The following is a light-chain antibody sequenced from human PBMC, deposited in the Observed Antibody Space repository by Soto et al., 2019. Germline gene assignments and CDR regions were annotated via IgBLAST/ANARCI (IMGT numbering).Light chain of an antibody. CDR1: RYVSNK. Sequence: EIVMTQSPATLSVSPGETATLSCRARRYVSNKVAWYQQKPGQAPSLLILGASTRATGVPARFSGSGSGTEFTLSISSLQSEDFAVYYCKQYKEWPPFTFGQGTRLEIK. J-gene: IGKJ5*01. CDR3: KQYKEWPPFT. CDR2: GAS. V-gene: IGKV3-15*01.